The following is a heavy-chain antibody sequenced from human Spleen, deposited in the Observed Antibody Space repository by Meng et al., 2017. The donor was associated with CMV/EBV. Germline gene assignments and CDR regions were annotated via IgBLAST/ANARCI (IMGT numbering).Heavy chain of an antibody. Sequence: GGSLRLSCKGSGYSFTSYWIGWVRQMPGKGLEWMGIIYPGDSDTRYSPSFQGQVTISADKSISTAYLQWSSLKASDTAMYYCARPRGYCSGGSCYSGPDDAFDIWGQRTMVTVSS. CDR3: ARPRGYCSGGSCYSGPDDAFDI. J-gene: IGHJ3*02. CDR2: IYPGDSDT. D-gene: IGHD2-15*01. CDR1: GYSFTSYW. V-gene: IGHV5-51*01.